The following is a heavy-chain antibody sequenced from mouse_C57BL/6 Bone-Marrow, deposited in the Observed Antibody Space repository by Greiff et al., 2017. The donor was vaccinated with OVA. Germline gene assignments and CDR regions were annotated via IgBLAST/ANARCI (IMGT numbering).Heavy chain of an antibody. D-gene: IGHD1-1*01. CDR1: GYTFTGYW. CDR3: ARVGVWYYGSSYDWYFDV. V-gene: IGHV1-9*01. CDR2: ILPGSGST. J-gene: IGHJ1*03. Sequence: QVQLKESGAELMKPGASVKLSCKATGYTFTGYWIEWVKQRPGHGLEWIGEILPGSGSTNYNEKFKGKATFTADTSSNTAYMQLSSLTTEDSAIYYCARVGVWYYGSSYDWYFDVWGTGTTVTVSS.